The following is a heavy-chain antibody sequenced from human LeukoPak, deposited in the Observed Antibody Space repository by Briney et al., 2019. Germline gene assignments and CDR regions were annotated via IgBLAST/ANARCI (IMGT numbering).Heavy chain of an antibody. CDR2: ISAYNGNT. CDR3: ARAPLGIFGVVPIDY. V-gene: IGHV1-18*01. Sequence: ASVKVSCKASGYTFTSYGISWVRQAPGQGLEWMGWISAYNGNTNYAQKLQGRVTMTTDTSTSTAYMELRSLRSDDTAVYYCARAPLGIFGVVPIDYWGQGTLVTVSS. J-gene: IGHJ4*02. CDR1: GYTFTSYG. D-gene: IGHD3-3*01.